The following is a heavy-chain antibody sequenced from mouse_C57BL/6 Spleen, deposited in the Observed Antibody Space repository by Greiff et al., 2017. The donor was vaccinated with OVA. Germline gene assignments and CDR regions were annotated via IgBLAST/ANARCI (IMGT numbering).Heavy chain of an antibody. CDR3: AREGTGTWDY. D-gene: IGHD4-1*01. J-gene: IGHJ2*01. Sequence: VQLKESGPGLVKPSQSLSLTCSVTGYSITSGYYWNWIRQFPGNKLEWMGYISYDGSNNYNPSLKNRISITRDTSKNQFFLKLNSVTTEDTATYYCAREGTGTWDYWGQGTTLTVSS. V-gene: IGHV3-6*01. CDR1: GYSITSGYY. CDR2: ISYDGSN.